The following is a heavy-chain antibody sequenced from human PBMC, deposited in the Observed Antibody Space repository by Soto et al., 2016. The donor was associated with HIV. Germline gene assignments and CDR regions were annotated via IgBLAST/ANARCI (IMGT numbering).Heavy chain of an antibody. CDR3: ARDPGRDDYIRWFDF. V-gene: IGHV3-21*01. CDR1: RFTFSNYS. J-gene: IGHJ5*01. Sequence: EVQLVESGGGLVKPGGSLRLSCAASRFTFSNYSMSWVRQAPGKGLEWVSSITSSSTYIYYADSVKGRFTISKDNAKNSLSLQINSLRAEDTAVYYCARDPGRDDYIRWFDFWGQGTLVTVSS. CDR2: ITSSSTYI. D-gene: IGHD4-4*01.